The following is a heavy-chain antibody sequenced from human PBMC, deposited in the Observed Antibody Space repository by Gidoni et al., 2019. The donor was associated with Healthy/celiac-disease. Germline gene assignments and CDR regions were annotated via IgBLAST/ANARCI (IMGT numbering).Heavy chain of an antibody. D-gene: IGHD1-1*01. CDR1: GGSISSYY. J-gene: IGHJ6*03. V-gene: IGHV4-59*01. Sequence: QVQLQESGPGLVKPSETLSLTCTVSGGSISSYYWSWIRQPPGKGLEWIGYIYHSGSTNYNPSLKSRVTISVDTSKNQFSLKLRSVTASDTAVYYCARGGTDGARYYYMDVWGKGTTVTVSS. CDR2: IYHSGST. CDR3: ARGGTDGARYYYMDV.